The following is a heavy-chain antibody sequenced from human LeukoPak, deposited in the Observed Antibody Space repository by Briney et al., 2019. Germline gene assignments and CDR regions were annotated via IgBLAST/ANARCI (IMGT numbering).Heavy chain of an antibody. CDR2: INPNSGGT. D-gene: IGHD1-26*01. Sequence: ASVKVSCKASGYTFTDYYIHWVRQAPGQGLEWMGWINPNSGGTNYAQKFQGRVTMTRDTSTSTVYMELSSLRSEDTAVYYCARANGIVGAPFDYWGQGTLVTVSS. CDR3: ARANGIVGAPFDY. CDR1: GYTFTDYY. V-gene: IGHV1-2*02. J-gene: IGHJ4*02.